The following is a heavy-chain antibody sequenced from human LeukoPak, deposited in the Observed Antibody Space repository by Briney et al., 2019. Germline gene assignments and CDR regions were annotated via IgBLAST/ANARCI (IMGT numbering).Heavy chain of an antibody. J-gene: IGHJ4*02. Sequence: PGESLRLSCAASGFTFTNAWMSWVRQAPGKGLEWVGRITSKSYGGTTDYAAPVKGRFTISGDDSQNTLFLQMHSLKTEDTAVYYCTTKAEAVAGFHYWGQGTLVTVSS. CDR3: TTKAEAVAGFHY. D-gene: IGHD6-19*01. V-gene: IGHV3-15*01. CDR1: GFTFTNAW. CDR2: ITSKSYGGTT.